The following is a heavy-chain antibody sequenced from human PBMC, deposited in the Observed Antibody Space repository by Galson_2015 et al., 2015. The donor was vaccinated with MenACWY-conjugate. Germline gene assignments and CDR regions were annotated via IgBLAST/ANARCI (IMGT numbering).Heavy chain of an antibody. D-gene: IGHD3-10*01. CDR2: IIVGGTT. CDR3: ARFHGSGIYYLYSIDY. CDR1: GFTFSDYA. Sequence: SLRLSCAASGFTFSDYAMTWVRQAPGKGLEWVSGIIVGGTTHYSSSVKGRFTISRDNSKNTLYLQMDSLGAEDTALYYCARFHGSGIYYLYSIDYWGQGTLVTVSS. J-gene: IGHJ4*02. V-gene: IGHV3-23*01.